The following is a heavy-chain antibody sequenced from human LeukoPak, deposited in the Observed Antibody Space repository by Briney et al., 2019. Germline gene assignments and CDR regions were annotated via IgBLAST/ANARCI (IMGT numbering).Heavy chain of an antibody. CDR1: GGSISSGSYY. CDR3: ARDDPTAEGWFDP. CDR2: IYTSGST. V-gene: IGHV4-61*02. Sequence: SETLSLTSTVSGGSISSGSYYWSWIRQPAGKGLEWIGRIYTSGSTNYNPSLKSRVTISVDTSKNQFSLKLSSVTAADTAVYYCARDDPTAEGWFDPWGQGTLVTVSS. J-gene: IGHJ5*02.